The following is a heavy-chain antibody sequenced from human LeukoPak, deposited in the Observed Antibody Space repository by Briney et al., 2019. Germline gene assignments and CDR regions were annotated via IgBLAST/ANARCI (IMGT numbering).Heavy chain of an antibody. CDR2: VNPGGDST. Sequence: ASVKVSCKASGYTFTSYYMHWVRQAPGQGLEWMGIVNPGGDSTSYAQKFQGRVTMTRDTSTSTVYMELSSLRTEDTAVYYCASVYLYGMDVWGQGTTVTVSS. CDR3: ASVYLYGMDV. J-gene: IGHJ6*02. D-gene: IGHD2-8*01. CDR1: GYTFTSYY. V-gene: IGHV1-46*01.